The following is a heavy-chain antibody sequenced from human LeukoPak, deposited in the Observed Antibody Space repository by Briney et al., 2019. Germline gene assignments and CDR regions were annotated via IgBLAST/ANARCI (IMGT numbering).Heavy chain of an antibody. CDR1: GGSISSYY. Sequence: PSETLSLTCTVSGGSISSYYWSWIRQPPGKGLEWIGYIYYSGSTNYNPSLKSRVTISVDTSKNQFSLKLSSVTAADTAVYYCGKQLDAFDIWGQGTMVTVSS. CDR3: GKQLDAFDI. D-gene: IGHD6-13*01. CDR2: IYYSGST. V-gene: IGHV4-59*12. J-gene: IGHJ3*02.